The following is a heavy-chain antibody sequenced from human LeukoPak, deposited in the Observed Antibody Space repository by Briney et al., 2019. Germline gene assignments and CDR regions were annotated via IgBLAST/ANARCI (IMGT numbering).Heavy chain of an antibody. J-gene: IGHJ4*02. D-gene: IGHD6-19*01. CDR1: GFTVSSNY. CDR2: IFSSGST. Sequence: GPLRLSCAASGFTVSSNYMHWVRQPPVKGLEWVSVIFSSGSTYYADSVKGRFTISRDNSKNTLYLQMNSLRAEDTAVYFCAREGYTNGWYRNWGQGTLVTVSS. V-gene: IGHV3-53*01. CDR3: AREGYTNGWYRN.